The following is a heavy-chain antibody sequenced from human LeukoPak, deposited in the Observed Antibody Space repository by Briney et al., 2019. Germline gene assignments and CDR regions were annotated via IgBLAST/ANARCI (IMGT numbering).Heavy chain of an antibody. CDR1: RVSLSSYH. CDR2: IYNSGST. Sequence: SETLSLTCTDSRVSLSSYHWSWIRQPAGKGLEWIGRIYNSGSTNYNPSLQSRVTMSVDTSKNQFSLRLSSVTAADMALYYCASARLVNPTLYGFDVWGQGTMVTVS. J-gene: IGHJ3*01. V-gene: IGHV4-4*07. CDR3: ASARLVNPTLYGFDV.